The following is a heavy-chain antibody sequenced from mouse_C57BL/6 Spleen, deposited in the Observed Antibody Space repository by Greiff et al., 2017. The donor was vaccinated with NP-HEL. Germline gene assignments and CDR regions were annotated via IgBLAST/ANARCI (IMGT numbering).Heavy chain of an antibody. D-gene: IGHD3-2*02. V-gene: IGHV1-52*01. CDR1: GYTFTSYW. Sequence: VQLQQSGAELVRPGSSVKLSCKASGYTFTSYWMHWVKQRPIQGLEWIGNIDPSDSETHYNQKFKDKATLTVDKSSSTAYMQLSSLTSEDSAVYYCARSGSSGYQAWFAYWGQGTLVTVSA. J-gene: IGHJ3*01. CDR3: ARSGSSGYQAWFAY. CDR2: IDPSDSET.